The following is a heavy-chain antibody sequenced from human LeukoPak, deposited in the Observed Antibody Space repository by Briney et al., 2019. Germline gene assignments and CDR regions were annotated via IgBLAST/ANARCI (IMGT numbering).Heavy chain of an antibody. J-gene: IGHJ6*02. V-gene: IGHV1-2*06. CDR1: GFTFNIYF. CDR2: INPNNGDT. CDR3: ARGDLGMDV. D-gene: IGHD3-16*01. Sequence: GASVKVSCKASGFTFNIYFLHWVRQAPGQGLEYMGRINPNNGDTNYAQKFQGRVTMTRNTSISTAYMELSSLRSEDTAVYYCARGDLGMDVWGQGTTVTVSS.